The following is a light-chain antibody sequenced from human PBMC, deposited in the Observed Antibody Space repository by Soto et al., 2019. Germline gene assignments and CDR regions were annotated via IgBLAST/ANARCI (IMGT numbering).Light chain of an antibody. CDR1: QSISSY. Sequence: DIQMTQSPSSLSASVGDRVTITCRASQSISSYLNWYQQKPGKAPKLLIYAASSLQSGVPSRFSGSGSGTDFTLTTSSLQNEDFATYYCQQSYSTWTFGQGTKVDIK. V-gene: IGKV1-39*01. CDR2: AAS. J-gene: IGKJ1*01. CDR3: QQSYSTWT.